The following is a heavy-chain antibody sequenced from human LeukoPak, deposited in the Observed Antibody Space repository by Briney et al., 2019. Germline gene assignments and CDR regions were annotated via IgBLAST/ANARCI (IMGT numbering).Heavy chain of an antibody. V-gene: IGHV3-7*01. J-gene: IGHJ2*01. Sequence: GGSLGLSCEASGVTFSSYWMSWVRQAPGKGLEWVGNIKPDGNEKYYVDSVKGRFTISRDNAKNSLYLQMNSLRAEETAVYYCAKYSGSPYWYFDLWGRGTLVTVSS. CDR2: IKPDGNEK. CDR3: AKYSGSPYWYFDL. D-gene: IGHD5-12*01. CDR1: GVTFSSYW.